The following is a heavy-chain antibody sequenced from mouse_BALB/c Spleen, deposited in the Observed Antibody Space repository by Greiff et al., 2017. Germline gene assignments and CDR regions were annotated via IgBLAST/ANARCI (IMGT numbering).Heavy chain of an antibody. J-gene: IGHJ4*01. CDR2: ISYDGSN. D-gene: IGHD3-1*01. CDR1: GYSITSGYY. CDR3: ATASGYGMDY. Sequence: ESGPGLVKPSQSLSLTCSVTGYSITSGYYWNWIRQFPGNKLEWMGYISYDGSNNYNPSLKNRISITRDTSKNQFFLKLNSVTTEDTATYYSATASGYGMDYWGQGTSVTVSS. V-gene: IGHV3-6*02.